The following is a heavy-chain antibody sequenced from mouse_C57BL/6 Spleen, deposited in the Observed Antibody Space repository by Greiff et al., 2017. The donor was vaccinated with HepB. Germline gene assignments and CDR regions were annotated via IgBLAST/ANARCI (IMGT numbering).Heavy chain of an antibody. Sequence: VQLQQSGAELVRPGSSVKLSCKASGYTFTSYWMHWVKQRPIQGLEWIGNIDPSDSETHYNQKFKDKATLTVDKSSSTAYMQLSSLTSEDSAVYYCARGGNYYGSSWDFDYWGQGTTLTVSS. J-gene: IGHJ2*01. V-gene: IGHV1-52*01. CDR1: GYTFTSYW. CDR3: ARGGNYYGSSWDFDY. CDR2: IDPSDSET. D-gene: IGHD1-1*01.